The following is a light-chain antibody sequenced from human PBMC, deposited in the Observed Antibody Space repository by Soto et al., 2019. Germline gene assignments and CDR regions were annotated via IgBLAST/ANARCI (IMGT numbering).Light chain of an antibody. CDR3: SSYSSTSTLDV. J-gene: IGLJ1*01. CDR1: SIDVGGYNY. CDR2: DVT. V-gene: IGLV2-14*01. Sequence: QSALTQPASVSGSPGQSITISCTGTSIDVGGYNYVSWYQQHPDKAPKLMIYDVTNRPSGVSNRFSGSKSGNTASLTISGLQAEDEADYFCSSYSSTSTLDVFGTGTKLTVL.